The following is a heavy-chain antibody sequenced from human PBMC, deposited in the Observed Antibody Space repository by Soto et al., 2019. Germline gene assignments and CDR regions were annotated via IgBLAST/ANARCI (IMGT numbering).Heavy chain of an antibody. V-gene: IGHV1-58*01. Sequence: SVKVSCKASGFTFTSSAVQWVRQAPGQRLEWIGWIVVGSGNTNYAQKFQERVTITRDMSTSTAYMELSSLRSEDTAVYYCAGHYCSSTSCYEEYYYGMDVWGQGTTVTVSS. CDR2: IVVGSGNT. J-gene: IGHJ6*02. CDR1: GFTFTSSA. CDR3: AGHYCSSTSCYEEYYYGMDV. D-gene: IGHD2-2*01.